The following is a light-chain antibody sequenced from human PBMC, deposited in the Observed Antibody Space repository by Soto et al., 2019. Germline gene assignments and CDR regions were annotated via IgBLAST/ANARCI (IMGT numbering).Light chain of an antibody. Sequence: DIQMTQSPSTLSASVGDRVTITCRASQTISSWLAWYQQKXXXAPKLLIYDASTLESGVPSXXXXXXXXXXXXXTISSLQPDDFATYYCQQYNSYSPTFGQGTKLEIK. CDR3: QQYNSYSPT. V-gene: IGKV1-5*01. CDR1: QTISSW. CDR2: DAS. J-gene: IGKJ2*01.